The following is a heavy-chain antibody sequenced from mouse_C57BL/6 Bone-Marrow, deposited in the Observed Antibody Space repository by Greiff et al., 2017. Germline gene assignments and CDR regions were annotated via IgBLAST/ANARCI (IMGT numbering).Heavy chain of an antibody. V-gene: IGHV1-72*01. Sequence: QVQLQQPGAELVKPGASVKLSCKASGYTFTSYWMHWVKQRPGRGLEWIGRIDPKGGGTKYNEKFKSKATLTVDKPSSTAYMQLSSLTSEDSAVYYCAKGPRRYFDVWGTGTTVTVSS. CDR3: AKGPRRYFDV. CDR2: IDPKGGGT. J-gene: IGHJ1*03. CDR1: GYTFTSYW.